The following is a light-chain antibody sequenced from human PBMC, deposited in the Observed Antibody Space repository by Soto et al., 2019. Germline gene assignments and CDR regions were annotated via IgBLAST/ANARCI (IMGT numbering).Light chain of an antibody. J-gene: IGKJ4*01. V-gene: IGKV3-15*01. CDR3: QHYNILPLT. Sequence: EIVMTQSPATLYVSLGEIATLSCRASQSVSNKLAWYQQKPGQAPRLLIFGASARATGIPARFSGSGSGTEFTLTITSLQSEDFAIYYCQHYNILPLTFGGGTKVEIK. CDR1: QSVSNK. CDR2: GAS.